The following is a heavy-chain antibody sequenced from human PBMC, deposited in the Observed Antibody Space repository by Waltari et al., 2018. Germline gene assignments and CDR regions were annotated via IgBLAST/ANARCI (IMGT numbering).Heavy chain of an antibody. CDR1: GYTFTNYA. CDR3: ARVVNWPPRNWNLLQGWFDP. J-gene: IGHJ5*02. CDR2: INTNTGNP. Sequence: QVQLVQSGSELKKPGASVKVSCKASGYTFTNYAMNWVRQATGQGLEWMGWINTNTGNPTYAQGFTGRFVFSLDTSVSTAYLQISSLKAEDTAVYYCARVVNWPPRNWNLLQGWFDPWGQGTLVTVSS. D-gene: IGHD1-1*01. V-gene: IGHV7-4-1*02.